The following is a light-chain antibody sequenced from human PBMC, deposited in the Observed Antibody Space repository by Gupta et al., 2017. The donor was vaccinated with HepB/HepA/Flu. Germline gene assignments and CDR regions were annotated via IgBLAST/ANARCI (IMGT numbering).Light chain of an antibody. J-gene: IGLJ3*02. CDR2: LNSDGSF. CDR1: SGLSSYS. V-gene: IGLV4-69*01. CDR3: QSGGTAFL. Sequence: QVVMAQSPSASASLGASVRLTCTLSSGLSSYSIACHPQQPQQGPRYLLRLNSDGSFNKAHATPSRFPGSSSGAERYPTVSSLQAADYYYYYCQSGGTAFLFGGGTKLTVL.